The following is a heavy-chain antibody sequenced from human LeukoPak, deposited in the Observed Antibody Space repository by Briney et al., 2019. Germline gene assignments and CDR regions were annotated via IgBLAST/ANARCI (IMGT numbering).Heavy chain of an antibody. V-gene: IGHV1-8*01. CDR1: GYTFTSYD. CDR2: MNPNSGNT. Sequence: ASVKVSCKASGYTFTSYDINWVRQATGQGHEWMGWMNPNSGNTGYAQKFQGRVTMTRNTSISTAYMELSSLRSEDRAVYYCARARPGPDYLDDDYWGQGTLVTVSS. CDR3: ARARPGPDYLDDDY. D-gene: IGHD5-12*01. J-gene: IGHJ4*02.